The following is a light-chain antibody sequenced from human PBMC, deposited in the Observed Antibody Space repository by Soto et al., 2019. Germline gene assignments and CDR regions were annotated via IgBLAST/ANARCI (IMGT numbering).Light chain of an antibody. J-gene: IGLJ2*01. CDR2: DVS. CDR3: NSYTGSNTPVV. Sequence: QSALTQPASVSGSPGQSITISCTGTSSDVGGYNYVSWYQQHPGKAPNLIIFDVSNRPSGVSNRFSGSKSGNSASLTISGLQAEDEADYYCNSYTGSNTPVVFGGGTQLTVL. V-gene: IGLV2-14*01. CDR1: SSDVGGYNY.